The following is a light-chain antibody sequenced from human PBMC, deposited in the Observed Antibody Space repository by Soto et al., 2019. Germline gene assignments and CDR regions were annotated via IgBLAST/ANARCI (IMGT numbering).Light chain of an antibody. CDR1: QSISTW. CDR3: QQSYRTPYA. J-gene: IGKJ2*01. CDR2: KAS. V-gene: IGKV1-5*03. Sequence: DIEMTQSPSTLSASVGDRVTITCRASQSISTWLAWYQQKPGKAPNLLIYKASSLESGVPSRFSASGSGTDFTLTISSLQPEDFATYYCQQSYRTPYAFGQGTKVDIX.